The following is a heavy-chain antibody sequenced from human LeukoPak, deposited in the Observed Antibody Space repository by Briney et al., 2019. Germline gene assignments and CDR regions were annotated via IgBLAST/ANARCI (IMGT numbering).Heavy chain of an antibody. CDR3: ARDRSPIWSSSSGFYAFDI. CDR2: IYHSGST. CDR1: GGSISSSIW. Sequence: SETLSLTCAVSGGSISSSIWWSWVRQSPGKGLEWIGSIYHSGSTYYNPSLKSRVTISVDTSKNQFSLKLSSVTAADTAVYYCARDRSPIWSSSSGFYAFDIWGQGTMVTVSS. J-gene: IGHJ3*02. D-gene: IGHD6-6*01. V-gene: IGHV4-4*02.